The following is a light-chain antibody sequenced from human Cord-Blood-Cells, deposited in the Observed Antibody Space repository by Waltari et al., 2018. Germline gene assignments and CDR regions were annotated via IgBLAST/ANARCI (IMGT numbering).Light chain of an antibody. V-gene: IGKV3-15*01. Sequence: EIVMTQSPATLSVSPGERATLSCRASQSVSSNLAWYQQKPGQAPRLLIYGASTRASGIPATFSGSGSGTECTLTISSLQSEDFAVYYCQQYNNWPSWTFGQGTKVEIK. J-gene: IGKJ1*01. CDR2: GAS. CDR1: QSVSSN. CDR3: QQYNNWPSWT.